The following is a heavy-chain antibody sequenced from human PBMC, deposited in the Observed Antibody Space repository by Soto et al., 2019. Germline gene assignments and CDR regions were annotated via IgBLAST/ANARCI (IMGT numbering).Heavy chain of an antibody. CDR2: VYYSGTT. CDR1: GASFSSFY. Sequence: PSETLSLTCTVSGASFSSFYWSWIRQVPGKGLEWIGYVYYSGTTNYNPSLKSRVTISVDTSKKQFSLQLTSVTAADMAVYYCATYDSGGKFDFWGQGTLVTVSS. J-gene: IGHJ4*02. D-gene: IGHD3-22*01. V-gene: IGHV4-59*01. CDR3: ATYDSGGKFDF.